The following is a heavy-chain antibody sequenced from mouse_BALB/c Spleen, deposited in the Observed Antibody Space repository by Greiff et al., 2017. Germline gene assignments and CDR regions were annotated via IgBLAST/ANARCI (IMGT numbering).Heavy chain of an antibody. Sequence: EVMLVESGPELVKPGASVKIPCKASGYTFTDYNMDWVKQSHGKSLEWIGDINPNNGGTIYNQKFKGKATLTVDKSSSTAYMELRSLTSEDTAVYYCARELGLRSSFAYWGQGTLVTVSA. D-gene: IGHD3-1*01. J-gene: IGHJ3*01. CDR2: INPNNGGT. CDR1: GYTFTDYN. CDR3: ARELGLRSSFAY. V-gene: IGHV1-18*01.